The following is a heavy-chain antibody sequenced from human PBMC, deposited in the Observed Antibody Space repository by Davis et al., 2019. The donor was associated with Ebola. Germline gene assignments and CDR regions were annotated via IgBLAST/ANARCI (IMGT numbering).Heavy chain of an antibody. D-gene: IGHD2-15*01. V-gene: IGHV3-53*05. CDR2: IYNDGAT. CDR1: GFSVSRTY. J-gene: IGHJ4*02. Sequence: PGGSLTLSCAVSGFSVSRTYMSWVRQAPGKGLEWVSTIYNDGATNYAASVKDRLTISRDNSKNTLYLQLNSLGPEATAVYYCARLPRGAASHFDYWGQGTLVTVSS. CDR3: ARLPRGAASHFDY.